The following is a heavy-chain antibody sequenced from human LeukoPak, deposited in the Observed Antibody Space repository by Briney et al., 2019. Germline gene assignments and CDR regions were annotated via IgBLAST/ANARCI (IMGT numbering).Heavy chain of an antibody. D-gene: IGHD3-22*01. Sequence: ASVKVSCKASGYTFTGYYMHWVRQAPGQGLEWMGWINPNSGGTNYAQKFQGRVTMTRDTSISTAYMELSRLRSDDTAVYYCARATPYDSSGYYFGEIDYWGQGTLVTVSS. CDR2: INPNSGGT. V-gene: IGHV1-2*02. J-gene: IGHJ4*02. CDR1: GYTFTGYY. CDR3: ARATPYDSSGYYFGEIDY.